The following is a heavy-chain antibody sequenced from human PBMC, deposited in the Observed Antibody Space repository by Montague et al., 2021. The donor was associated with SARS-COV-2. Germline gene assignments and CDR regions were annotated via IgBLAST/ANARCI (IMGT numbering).Heavy chain of an antibody. CDR3: ARGCAFDP. J-gene: IGHJ3*01. CDR2: IYYNGDT. V-gene: IGHV4-59*11. CDR1: GGSTARHY. Sequence: SETLSLTCTVSGGSTARHYWNWIRQSPGKGLEWIGYIYYNGDTKYNPSLQSRVTISIDTSENQFSLKLNSVTAADTAVYFCARGCAFDPWGQGSLVTVSS.